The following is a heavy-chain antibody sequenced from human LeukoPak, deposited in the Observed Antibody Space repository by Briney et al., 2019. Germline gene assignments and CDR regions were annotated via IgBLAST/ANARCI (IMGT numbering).Heavy chain of an antibody. J-gene: IGHJ4*02. Sequence: PSETLSLTCTVSGDSISSYYWSWIRQPPGKGLEWIGYIYYSGSTNYNPSLKSRVTISVDTSKKQFSLKLSSVTAADTAVYYCAREFRGLGFDYWGQGTLVTVSS. V-gene: IGHV4-59*01. D-gene: IGHD3/OR15-3a*01. CDR2: IYYSGST. CDR3: AREFRGLGFDY. CDR1: GDSISSYY.